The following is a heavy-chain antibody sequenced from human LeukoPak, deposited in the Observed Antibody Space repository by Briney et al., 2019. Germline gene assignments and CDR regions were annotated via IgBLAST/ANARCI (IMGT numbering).Heavy chain of an antibody. CDR2: INSDGSST. CDR3: APGITAAGTQDY. Sequence: GGSLRLSCAASGFAFSSYWMHWVRQAPGEGLVWVSRINSDGSSTSYADSVKGRFTISRDNAKNTVNLQMSSLRDEDTAVYYCAPGITAAGTQDYWGQGTLVTVSS. V-gene: IGHV3-74*01. D-gene: IGHD6-13*01. CDR1: GFAFSSYW. J-gene: IGHJ4*02.